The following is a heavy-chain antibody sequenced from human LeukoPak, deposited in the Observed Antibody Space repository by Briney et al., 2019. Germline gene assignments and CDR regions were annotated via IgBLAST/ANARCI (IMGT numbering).Heavy chain of an antibody. CDR2: ISSDGRST. CDR3: VKDGGRSYSTTYDY. CDR1: GFTFSSYA. Sequence: GGSLRLSCAASGFTFSSYAMSWVRQTPGKGLVWVSCISSDGRSTYYADSVQGRFTISRDNAKNTLYLQMNSLRVEDTAMYHCVKDGGRSYSTTYDYWGHGNLVTVSS. V-gene: IGHV3-74*01. J-gene: IGHJ4*01. D-gene: IGHD3-10*01.